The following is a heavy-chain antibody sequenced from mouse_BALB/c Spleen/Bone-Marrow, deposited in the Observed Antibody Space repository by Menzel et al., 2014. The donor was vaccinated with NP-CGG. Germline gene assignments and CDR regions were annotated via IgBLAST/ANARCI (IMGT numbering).Heavy chain of an antibody. Sequence: EVHLVESGGGLVKPGGSLKLSCAASGFTFSSYAMSWVRQTPEKRLEWVASINSGGSTYYPDSVKGRFTISRDNARNILYLQMSSLRSEDTALYYCAREGGTTAHYYAMDYWGQGTSVTVSS. CDR3: AREGGTTAHYYAMDY. CDR1: GFTFSSYA. CDR2: INSGGST. J-gene: IGHJ4*01. V-gene: IGHV5-6-5*01. D-gene: IGHD1-2*01.